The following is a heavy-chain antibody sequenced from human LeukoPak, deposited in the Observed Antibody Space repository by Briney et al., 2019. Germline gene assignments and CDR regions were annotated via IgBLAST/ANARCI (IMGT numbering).Heavy chain of an antibody. CDR2: IDPRGGST. CDR3: ARDLSDSSGYYVSDY. CDR1: GYTFTSLY. D-gene: IGHD3-22*01. V-gene: IGHV1-46*01. J-gene: IGHJ4*02. Sequence: ASVKVSCKASGYTFTSLYMHWVRQAPGQGLEWMGIIDPRGGSTSYALKFQGRVTMTRDTSTSTVYMELNSLRSEDTAVYCCARDLSDSSGYYVSDYWGQGTLVTVSS.